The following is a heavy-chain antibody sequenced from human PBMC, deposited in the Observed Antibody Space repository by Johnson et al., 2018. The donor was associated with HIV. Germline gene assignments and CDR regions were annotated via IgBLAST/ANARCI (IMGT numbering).Heavy chain of an antibody. CDR2: ISSSCDII. D-gene: IGHD4-17*01. CDR1: GFTFSDYY. J-gene: IGHJ3*02. V-gene: IGHV3-11*04. Sequence: VQLVESGGGLVKPGGSLRLSCAASGFTFSDYYMTWIRQAPGKGLEWLSFISSSCDIIRYADSVKGRFTISRDNAKNSLILQMNSLRDEDTAVYYCARRTVTALFDIWGQGTLVTVSS. CDR3: ARRTVTALFDI.